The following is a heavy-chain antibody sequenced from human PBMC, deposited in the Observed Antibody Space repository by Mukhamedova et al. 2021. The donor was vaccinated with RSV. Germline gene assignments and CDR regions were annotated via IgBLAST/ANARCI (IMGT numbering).Heavy chain of an antibody. Sequence: GLEWIGRIYTSGSTNYNPSLKSRVTISVDTSKNQFSLKLSSVTAADTAVYYCARDRTGYSSGWYGGYYYYYGMDVWGQGTTVTV. D-gene: IGHD6-19*01. J-gene: IGHJ6*02. CDR3: ARDRTGYSSGWYGGYYYYYGMDV. CDR2: IYTSGST. V-gene: IGHV4-61*02.